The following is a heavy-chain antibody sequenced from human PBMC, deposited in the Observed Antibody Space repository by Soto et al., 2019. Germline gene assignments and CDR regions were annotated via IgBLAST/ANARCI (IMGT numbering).Heavy chain of an antibody. D-gene: IGHD3-16*01. J-gene: IGHJ6*02. Sequence: QVQLVESGGGVVQPGASLRLSCEASGFDFSSYAMHWVRQAPGKGLEWVGVISYDGNYIYYADSVKGRFTMSRDNSKNTLYVKVNSLSPDDTAVYYCAKAILSATIGPYAMDVWGQGTTVTVSS. V-gene: IGHV3-30*18. CDR1: GFDFSSYA. CDR2: ISYDGNYI. CDR3: AKAILSATIGPYAMDV.